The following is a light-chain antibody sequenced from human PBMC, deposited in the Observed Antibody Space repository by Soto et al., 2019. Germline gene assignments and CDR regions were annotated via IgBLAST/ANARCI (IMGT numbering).Light chain of an antibody. CDR3: QSYDTNLSSYV. CDR1: SSSTGAGYE. V-gene: IGLV1-40*01. CDR2: GNN. Sequence: QSVLTQSPSVSGAPGQRVTISCTGSSSSTGAGYEVHWYRQFPGTAPKLLIYGNNNRPSGVPDRFSGSKSGTSASLAITGLQAEDEADYYCQSYDTNLSSYVFGTGTKLTVL. J-gene: IGLJ1*01.